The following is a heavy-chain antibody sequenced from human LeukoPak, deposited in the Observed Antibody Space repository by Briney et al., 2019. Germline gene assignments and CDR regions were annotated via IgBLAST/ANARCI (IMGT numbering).Heavy chain of an antibody. CDR3: ARTQLNPDTARYYFDY. J-gene: IGHJ4*02. CDR2: IYTSGST. D-gene: IGHD2-2*01. CDR1: GGSISSYY. Sequence: SETLSLTCTVSGGSISSYYWSWIRQPAGKGLEWIGRIYTSGSTNYNPSLKSRVTMSVDTSKNQFSLKLSSVTAADTAVYYCARTQLNPDTARYYFDYWGQGTLVTVSS. V-gene: IGHV4-4*07.